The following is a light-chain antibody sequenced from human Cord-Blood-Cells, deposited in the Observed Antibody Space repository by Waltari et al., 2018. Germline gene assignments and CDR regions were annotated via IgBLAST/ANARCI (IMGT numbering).Light chain of an antibody. Sequence: QSVLTQPPSASGTPRQSVTISCSGSSSNIGSNTVNWYQQLPGTAPQLLIYSNNQRPSGVPDRFSGSKSGTSASLAISGLQSEDEADYYCAAWDDSLNGWVFGGGTKLTVL. CDR1: SSNIGSNT. V-gene: IGLV1-44*01. CDR2: SNN. CDR3: AAWDDSLNGWV. J-gene: IGLJ3*02.